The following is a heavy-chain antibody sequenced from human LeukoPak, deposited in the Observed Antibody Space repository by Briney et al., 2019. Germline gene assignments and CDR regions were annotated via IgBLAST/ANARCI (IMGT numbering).Heavy chain of an antibody. J-gene: IGHJ3*02. CDR3: ARAFHDALDI. V-gene: IGHV3-30*03. CDR1: GFTFSSYG. Sequence: GGSLRLSCAASGFTFSSYGMHWVRQAPGKGLEWVAVISYDGSNKYYADSVKGRFTISRDNSKNTLYLQMNSLRADDTAVYYCARAFHDALDIWGQGTMVTVSS. CDR2: ISYDGSNK.